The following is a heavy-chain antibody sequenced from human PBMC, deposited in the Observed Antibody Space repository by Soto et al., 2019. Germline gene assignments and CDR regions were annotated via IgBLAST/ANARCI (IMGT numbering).Heavy chain of an antibody. CDR3: ARDYTGYYALYYAFDI. V-gene: IGHV4-61*01. CDR1: GGSVSSGSFY. Sequence: QVQLQESGPGLVKPSETLSLTCTVSGGSVSSGSFYWSWIRQPPGKGLEWIGYIHYSGRTNHNPSLKSRVPISVNTAKNQFSLKLSSVTAADQAVYYCARDYTGYYALYYAFDIWGQGTMVTVSS. CDR2: IHYSGRT. J-gene: IGHJ3*02. D-gene: IGHD3-22*01.